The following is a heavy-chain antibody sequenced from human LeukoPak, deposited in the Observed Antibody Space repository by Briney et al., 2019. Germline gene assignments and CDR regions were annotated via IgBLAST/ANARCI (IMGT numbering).Heavy chain of an antibody. J-gene: IGHJ4*02. D-gene: IGHD6-6*01. CDR3: AKSRWSIAAAAPFDY. Sequence: GRSLRLSCAASEFTFSSYGMHWVRQAPGKGLEWVAVISYDGSNKYYADSVKGRFTISRDNSKNTLYLQMNSLRAEDTAVYYCAKSRWSIAAAAPFDYWGQGTLVTVSS. CDR1: EFTFSSYG. CDR2: ISYDGSNK. V-gene: IGHV3-30*18.